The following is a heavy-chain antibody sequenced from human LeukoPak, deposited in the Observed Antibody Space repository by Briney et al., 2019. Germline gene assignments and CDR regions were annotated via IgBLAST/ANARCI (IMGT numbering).Heavy chain of an antibody. CDR2: INAGNGNT. V-gene: IGHV1-3*01. CDR1: GYTFTSYA. Sequence: ASVKVSCKASGYTFTSYAMHWVRQAPGQRLEWMGWINAGNGNTKYSQKFQGRVTMTEDTSTDTAYMELSSLRSEDTAVYYCAPTRGELLPAYWGQGTLVTVSS. D-gene: IGHD1-26*01. J-gene: IGHJ4*02. CDR3: APTRGELLPAY.